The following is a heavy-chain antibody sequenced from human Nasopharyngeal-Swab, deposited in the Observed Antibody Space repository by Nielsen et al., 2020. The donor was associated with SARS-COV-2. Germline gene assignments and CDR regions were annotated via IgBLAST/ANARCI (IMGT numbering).Heavy chain of an antibody. D-gene: IGHD6-6*01. CDR2: IYYTGGT. CDR3: ARGLWRSSLPFDY. J-gene: IGHJ4*02. CDR1: GGSISSYY. Sequence: SETLSLTCSVSGGSISSYYWSWIRRPPGKGLEWIGYIYYTGGTDYNPSLKSRVTISKDTSKNQFSLKMTSVTAADTAVYYCARGLWRSSLPFDYWGQGTLVTVSS. V-gene: IGHV4-59*12.